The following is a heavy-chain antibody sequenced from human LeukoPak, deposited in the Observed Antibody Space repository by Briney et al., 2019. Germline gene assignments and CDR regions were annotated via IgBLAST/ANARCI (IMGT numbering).Heavy chain of an antibody. D-gene: IGHD6-13*01. CDR3: AREIIAAAEEYPYNWFDP. V-gene: IGHV1-24*01. Sequence: ASVKVSCKVSGYTLTELSMHWVRQAPGKGLEWMGGFDPEDGETIYAQKFQGRVTMTEDTSTDTAYMELSSLRSDDTAVYYCAREIIAAAEEYPYNWFDPWGQGTLVTVSS. CDR1: GYTLTELS. CDR2: FDPEDGET. J-gene: IGHJ5*02.